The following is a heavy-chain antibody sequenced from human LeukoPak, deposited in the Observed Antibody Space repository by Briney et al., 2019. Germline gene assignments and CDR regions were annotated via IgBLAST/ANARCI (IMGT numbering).Heavy chain of an antibody. Sequence: TSETLSLTCTVSGGSISSGGYYWSWIRQHPGKGLEWIGYIYYSGSTYYNPSLKGRVTISVDTSKNQFSLKLSSVTAADTAVYYCARLTMVRGASTDYWGQGTLVTVSS. CDR3: ARLTMVRGASTDY. D-gene: IGHD3-10*01. CDR1: GGSISSGGYY. V-gene: IGHV4-31*03. CDR2: IYYSGST. J-gene: IGHJ4*02.